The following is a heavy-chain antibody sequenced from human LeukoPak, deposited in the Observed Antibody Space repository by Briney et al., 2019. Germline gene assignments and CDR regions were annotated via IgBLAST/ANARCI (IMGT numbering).Heavy chain of an antibody. J-gene: IGHJ5*02. CDR1: GYTFTGYY. CDR3: ARARCSSTSDYEGEFDP. D-gene: IGHD2-2*01. V-gene: IGHV1-2*02. Sequence: ASVKVSCKASGYTFTGYYIHWVRQAPGHGLEWLGWINAYSGGTNYEQRFPGSGTMTRDPSISTTYMELSSLSSDDTAVYYCARARCSSTSDYEGEFDPWGQGALVTVSS. CDR2: INAYSGGT.